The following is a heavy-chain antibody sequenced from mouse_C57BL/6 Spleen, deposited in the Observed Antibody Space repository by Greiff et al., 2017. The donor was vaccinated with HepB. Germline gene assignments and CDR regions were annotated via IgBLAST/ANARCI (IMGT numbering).Heavy chain of an antibody. CDR2: IRSKSNNYAT. CDR1: GFSFNTYA. Sequence: EVQLVESGGGLVQPKGSLKLSCAASGFSFNTYAMNWVRQAPGKGLEWVARIRSKSNNYATYYADSVKDRFTISRDDSESMLYLQMNNLKTEDTAMYYCVRRADGSSYWYFDVWGTGTTVTVSS. D-gene: IGHD1-1*01. J-gene: IGHJ1*03. V-gene: IGHV10-1*01. CDR3: VRRADGSSYWYFDV.